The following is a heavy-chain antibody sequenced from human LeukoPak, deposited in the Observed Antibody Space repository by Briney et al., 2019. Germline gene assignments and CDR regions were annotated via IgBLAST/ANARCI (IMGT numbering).Heavy chain of an antibody. D-gene: IGHD2-15*01. V-gene: IGHV3-66*01. J-gene: IGHJ4*02. CDR3: ARDLCSGGNCYFDY. CDR2: IYVDGDT. CDR1: GFTVSSNY. Sequence: PGGSLRLSCAAAGFTVSSNYMSWVRQAPGKGLEWVSVIYVDGDTYYADSVKARFTISRDNSKNTLYLQMHSLRPEDTAVYYCARDLCSGGNCYFDYWGQGTLVTVSS.